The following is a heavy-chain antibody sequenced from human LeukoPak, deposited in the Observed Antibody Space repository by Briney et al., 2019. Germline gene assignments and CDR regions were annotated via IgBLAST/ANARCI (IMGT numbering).Heavy chain of an antibody. CDR3: ARVEDSMVRGVIRD. Sequence: ETLSLTCTVSGGSISSSSYYWGWIRQPPGKGLEWIGSIYYSGSTYYNPSLKSRVTISVDTSKNQFSLKLSSVTAADTAVYYCARVEDSMVRGVIRDWGQGTLVTVSS. CDR2: IYYSGST. V-gene: IGHV4-39*07. D-gene: IGHD3-10*01. CDR1: GGSISSSSYY. J-gene: IGHJ4*02.